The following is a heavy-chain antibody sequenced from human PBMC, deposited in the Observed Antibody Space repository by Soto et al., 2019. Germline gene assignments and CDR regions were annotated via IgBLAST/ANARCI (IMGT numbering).Heavy chain of an antibody. CDR1: GGSFSGYY. V-gene: IGHV4-34*01. D-gene: IGHD3-16*02. J-gene: IGHJ4*02. CDR2: INHCGST. Sequence: QVQLQQWGAGLLKPSATLSLTCAVYGGSFSGYYLSWIRQPPGQGLEWIGEINHCGSTKYNPYLKRRVTISVDTSKNQFSLKRSSVTAADTAVYYCARGRLVLASFGELSHFDYWGQGTLVTVSS. CDR3: ARGRLVLASFGELSHFDY.